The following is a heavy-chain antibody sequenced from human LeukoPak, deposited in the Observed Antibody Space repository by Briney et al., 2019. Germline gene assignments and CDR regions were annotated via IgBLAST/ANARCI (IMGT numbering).Heavy chain of an antibody. CDR2: ISSSSSYI. V-gene: IGHV3-21*01. Sequence: GGSLRLSCAASGFTLSSYSMNWVRQAPGKGLEWVSSISSSSSYIYYADSVKGRFTISRDNAKNSLYLQMNSLRAEDTAVYYCARGDYYYDSSGYYFDYWGQGTLVTVSS. CDR1: GFTLSSYS. CDR3: ARGDYYYDSSGYYFDY. D-gene: IGHD3-22*01. J-gene: IGHJ4*02.